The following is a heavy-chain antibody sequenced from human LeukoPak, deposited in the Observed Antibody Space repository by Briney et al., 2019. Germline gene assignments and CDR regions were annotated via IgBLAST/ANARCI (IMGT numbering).Heavy chain of an antibody. V-gene: IGHV1-2*02. CDR1: GYTFTGYY. Sequence: ASVKVSCKASGYTFTGYYMHWVRQAPGQGLEWMGWINPNSGGTNYAQKFQGRVTMTRDTSINTAYMELSRLRSDDTAVYYCARGYCSGGSCYTDYWGQGTLVTVSS. CDR2: INPNSGGT. D-gene: IGHD2-15*01. J-gene: IGHJ4*02. CDR3: ARGYCSGGSCYTDY.